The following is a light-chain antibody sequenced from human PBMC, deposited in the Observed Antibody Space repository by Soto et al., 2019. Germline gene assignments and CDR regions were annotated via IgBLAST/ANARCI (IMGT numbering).Light chain of an antibody. CDR2: DNN. V-gene: IGLV1-51*01. CDR3: GTWDSSLSAVV. Sequence: QSALTQPPSVSAAPGQKVTISCSGSSSNIGNNYVSWYQQLPGTAPKLLIYDNNKRPSGIPDRFTGSKSGTSATLDITGLQTGDEADYYCGTWDSSLSAVVFGGGTKVTVL. J-gene: IGLJ2*01. CDR1: SSNIGNNY.